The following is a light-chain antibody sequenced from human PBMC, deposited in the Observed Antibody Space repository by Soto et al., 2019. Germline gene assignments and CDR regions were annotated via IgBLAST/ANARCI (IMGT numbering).Light chain of an antibody. CDR1: QSVRSNY. Sequence: EIVLTQSPGTLSLSPGERATLSCRASQSVRSNYLAWYQRKPGQAPRLLIYGASTRATGIPDRFSGTGSGTDFTLTISRLEPEDFAVYYCQQRSTWPLFTFGGGTKVEI. CDR3: QQRSTWPLFT. J-gene: IGKJ4*01. V-gene: IGKV3D-20*02. CDR2: GAS.